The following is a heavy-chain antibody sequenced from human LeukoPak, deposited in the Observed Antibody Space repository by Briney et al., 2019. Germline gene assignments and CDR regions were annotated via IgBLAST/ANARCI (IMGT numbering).Heavy chain of an antibody. V-gene: IGHV3-7*01. J-gene: IGHJ4*02. Sequence: PGGSLRLSCEASGFTFRDYWMTWVRQAPGKGLEWVANVKQDGTEKFYVASVKGRFTISRDNGKNSLYLQMNSLSVEDTAIYSCASAGGTSWADYWGQGTLVTVSS. CDR3: ASAGGTSWADY. CDR1: GFTFRDYW. D-gene: IGHD6-13*01. CDR2: VKQDGTEK.